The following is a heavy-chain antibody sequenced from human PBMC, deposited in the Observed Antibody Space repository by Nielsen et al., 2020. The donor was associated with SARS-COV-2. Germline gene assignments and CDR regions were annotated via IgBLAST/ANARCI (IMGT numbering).Heavy chain of an antibody. CDR1: GFTFSSFW. CDR3: AKLILAAPGDPRAFDI. CDR2: ISWNSGSI. Sequence: SLKISCAASGFTFSSFWMHWVRQAPGKGLEWVSGISWNSGSIGYADSVKGRFTISRDNAKNSLYLQMNSLRAEDTALYYCAKLILAAPGDPRAFDIWGQGTMVTVSS. J-gene: IGHJ3*02. V-gene: IGHV3-9*01. D-gene: IGHD3-10*01.